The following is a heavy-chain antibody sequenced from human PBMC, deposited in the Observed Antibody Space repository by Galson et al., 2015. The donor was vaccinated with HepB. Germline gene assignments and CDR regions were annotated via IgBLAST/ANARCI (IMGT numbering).Heavy chain of an antibody. CDR1: GFTFSDYY. Sequence: SLRLSCAASGFTFSDYYMSWIRQAPGKGLEWVSYISSSGSTIYYADSVKGRFTISRDNAKNSLYLQMNSLRAEDTAVYYCARGSRDKDDAFDIWGQGTMVTVSS. CDR2: ISSSGSTI. V-gene: IGHV3-11*01. J-gene: IGHJ3*02. CDR3: ARGSRDKDDAFDI.